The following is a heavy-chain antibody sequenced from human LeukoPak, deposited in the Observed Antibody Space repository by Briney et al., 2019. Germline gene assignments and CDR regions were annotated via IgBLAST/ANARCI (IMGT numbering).Heavy chain of an antibody. CDR2: IYYSGST. Sequence: SETLSLTCTVSGGSVSSHYWSWIRQPPGKGLEWIGYIYYSGSTNYNPSLKSRVTISVDTSKNQFSLKLSSVTAADTAVYYCARKVVRGVIQNWGQGTLVTVSS. CDR1: GGSVSSHY. CDR3: ARKVVRGVIQN. J-gene: IGHJ4*02. V-gene: IGHV4-59*02. D-gene: IGHD3-10*01.